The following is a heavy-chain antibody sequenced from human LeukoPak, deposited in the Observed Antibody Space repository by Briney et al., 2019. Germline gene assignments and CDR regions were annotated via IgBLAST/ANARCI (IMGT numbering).Heavy chain of an antibody. V-gene: IGHV1-69*13. Sequence: GASVKVSCKASGGTFSSYAISWVRQAPGQGLEWMGGIIPIFGTANHAQKFQGRVTITADESTSTAYMELSSLRSEDTAVYYCAIVEMATIGGFYYFDYWGQGTLVTVSS. D-gene: IGHD5-24*01. CDR3: AIVEMATIGGFYYFDY. CDR1: GGTFSSYA. J-gene: IGHJ4*02. CDR2: IIPIFGTA.